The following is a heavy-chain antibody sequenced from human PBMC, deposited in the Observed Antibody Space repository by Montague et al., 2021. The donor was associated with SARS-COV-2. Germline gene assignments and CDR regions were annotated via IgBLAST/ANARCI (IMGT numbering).Heavy chain of an antibody. CDR2: IFHTGKT. D-gene: IGHD2-2*01. V-gene: IGHV4-61*03. CDR3: ARLPRYCSSTACLDY. CDR1: GVSISRGNYY. Sequence: SETLSLTCTVSGVSISRGNYYWSWIRQPPGKGLEWVGYIFHTGKTNYNPSLKSRVTMSIDTSRNYFSLKLTSVTAADTAVNYCARLPRYCSSTACLDYWGQGTLVTVSS. J-gene: IGHJ4*02.